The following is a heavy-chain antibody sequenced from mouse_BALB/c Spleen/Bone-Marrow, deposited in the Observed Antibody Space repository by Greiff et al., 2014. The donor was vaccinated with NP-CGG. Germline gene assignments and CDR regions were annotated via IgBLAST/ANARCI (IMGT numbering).Heavy chain of an antibody. V-gene: IGHV2-9*02. D-gene: IGHD1-1*01. Sequence: VKLVESGPGLVAPSQSLSITCTVSGFSLTSYGVHWVRQPPGRGLEWLGVIWAGGSTNYNSALMSRLSISKDNSKSQVFLKMNSLQTDDTAMYYCARDYYGSSYFDYWGQGTTLTVSS. J-gene: IGHJ2*01. CDR3: ARDYYGSSYFDY. CDR2: IWAGGST. CDR1: GFSLTSYG.